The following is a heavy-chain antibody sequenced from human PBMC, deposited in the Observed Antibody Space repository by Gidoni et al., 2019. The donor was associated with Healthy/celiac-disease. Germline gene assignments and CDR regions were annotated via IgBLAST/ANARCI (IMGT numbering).Heavy chain of an antibody. D-gene: IGHD3-3*01. CDR3: ARGRFWRGYMMVASYYYYGTDV. CDR1: AGDCSAYY. J-gene: IGHJ6*02. V-gene: IGHV4-34*01. CDR2: INHSGST. Sequence: QVQLQQCGAGLLTPSETLSLTCALYAGDCSAYYSSGISQPRVKGLEWIGEINHSGSTNYSPSLKSRVTISVDPSKDHFSLKLSSVTAADTAVYYCARGRFWRGYMMVASYYYYGTDVWGQGTTVTVSS.